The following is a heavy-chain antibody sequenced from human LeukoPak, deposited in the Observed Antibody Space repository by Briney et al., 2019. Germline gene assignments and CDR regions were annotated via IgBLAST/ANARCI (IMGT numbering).Heavy chain of an antibody. CDR3: ARAGDVYYYYMDV. CDR1: GFTFSSYS. J-gene: IGHJ6*03. D-gene: IGHD5-24*01. CDR2: ISSSSSYI. Sequence: PGGSLRLSCAASGFTFSSYSMNWVRQAPGKGLEWVSSISSSSSYIYYADSVKGRFTISRDNAKNSLYLQMNSLRAEDTAVYYCARAGDVYYYYMDVWDKGTTVTVSS. V-gene: IGHV3-21*01.